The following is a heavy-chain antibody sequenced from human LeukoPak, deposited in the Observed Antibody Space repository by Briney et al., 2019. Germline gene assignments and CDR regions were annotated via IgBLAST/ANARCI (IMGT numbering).Heavy chain of an antibody. J-gene: IGHJ4*02. CDR1: GYTFTDYY. CDR2: IIPILGIA. CDR3: ARDHPDY. V-gene: IGHV1-69*04. Sequence: ASVKVSCKASGYTFTDYYLYWVRQAPGQGLEWMGRIIPILGIANYAQKFQGRVTITADKSTSTAYMELSSLRSEDTAVYYCARDHPDYWGQETLVTVSS.